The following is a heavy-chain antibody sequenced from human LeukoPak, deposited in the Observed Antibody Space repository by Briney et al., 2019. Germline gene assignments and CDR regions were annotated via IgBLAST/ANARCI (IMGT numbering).Heavy chain of an antibody. CDR1: GGSVSSSRHY. V-gene: IGHV4-39*01. J-gene: IGHJ4*02. CDR3: ARQSRTTRDPFDS. D-gene: IGHD4-11*01. CDR2: IYYSGST. Sequence: SETLSLTCTVSGGSVSSSRHYWAWIRQPPGKGLEWIGSIYYSGSTYYNPSLKSGVTISVDTSSNQFSLTLRSVTAADTSVYYCARQSRTTRDPFDSWGRGAQVIVSS.